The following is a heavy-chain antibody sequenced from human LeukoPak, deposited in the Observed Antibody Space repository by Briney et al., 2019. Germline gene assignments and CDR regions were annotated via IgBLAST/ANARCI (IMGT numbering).Heavy chain of an antibody. D-gene: IGHD3-3*01. V-gene: IGHV1-18*01. J-gene: IGHJ6*02. CDR1: GYTFTSYG. CDR3: ARHILRFLEWLRNNYYYGMDV. CDR2: ISAYNGNT. Sequence: GASVKVSCKASGYTFTSYGISWVRQAPGQGLEWMGWISAYNGNTNYAQKLQGRVTMTTDTSTSTAYMELRSLRSDDTAVYYCARHILRFLEWLRNNYYYGMDVWGQGTTVTVSS.